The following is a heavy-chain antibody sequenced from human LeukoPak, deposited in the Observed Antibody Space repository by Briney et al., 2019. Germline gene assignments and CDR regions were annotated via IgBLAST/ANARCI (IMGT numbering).Heavy chain of an antibody. D-gene: IGHD6-13*01. CDR3: TKDLASSWYEDAFDS. V-gene: IGHV3-9*01. Sequence: GGSLRLSCAASGFTFDDYAMHWVRQAPGKGLEWVSGINWNGGDTGYADSVKGRFTISRDNGKNSLYLQMSSLRTEDTALYFCTKDLASSWYEDAFDSWGHGTMVTVSS. CDR2: INWNGGDT. J-gene: IGHJ3*02. CDR1: GFTFDDYA.